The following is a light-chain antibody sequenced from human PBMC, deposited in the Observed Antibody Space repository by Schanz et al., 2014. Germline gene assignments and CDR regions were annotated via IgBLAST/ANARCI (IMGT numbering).Light chain of an antibody. Sequence: QSVLTQPASVSGSPGQSITISCTGTSSDDVSWYQQHPGKAPKLMIYDVSNRPSGVSNRFSGSKSGNTAFLTVSGVQAEDEAYYYCSSYACRIYVFGTGTKLPVL. J-gene: IGLJ1*01. V-gene: IGLV2-14*03. CDR2: DVS. CDR3: SSYACRIYV. CDR1: SSDD.